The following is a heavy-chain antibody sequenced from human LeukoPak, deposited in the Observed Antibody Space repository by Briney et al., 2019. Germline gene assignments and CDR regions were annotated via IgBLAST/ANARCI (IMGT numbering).Heavy chain of an antibody. CDR2: VDPEDGET. CDR3: ATVHSSSWYFAIDY. Sequence: ASVKVSCKASGYTFTGYYMHWVQQAPGEGLEWMGLVDPEDGETIYAEKFQGRVTITADTSTDTAYMELSSLRSEDTAVYYCATVHSSSWYFAIDYWGQGTLVTVSS. J-gene: IGHJ4*02. CDR1: GYTFTGYY. V-gene: IGHV1-69-2*01. D-gene: IGHD6-13*01.